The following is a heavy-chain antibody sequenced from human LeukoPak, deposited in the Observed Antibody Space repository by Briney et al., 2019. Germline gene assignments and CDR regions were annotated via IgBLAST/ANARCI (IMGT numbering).Heavy chain of an antibody. CDR3: ARVRSSSFGWFDP. J-gene: IGHJ5*02. CDR2: INPNSGGT. Sequence: GASVKVSCKASGYTFNLYPINWVRQAPGQGLEWMGWINPNSGGTNYAQKFQGRVTMTRDTSISTAYMELSRLRSDDTAVYYCARVRSSSFGWFDPWGQGTLVTVSS. V-gene: IGHV1-2*02. D-gene: IGHD6-6*01. CDR1: GYTFNLYP.